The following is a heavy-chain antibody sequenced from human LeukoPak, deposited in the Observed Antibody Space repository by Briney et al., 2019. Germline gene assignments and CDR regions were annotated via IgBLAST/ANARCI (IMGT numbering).Heavy chain of an antibody. Sequence: ASVKVSCKASGGTFISYAISWVRQAPGQGLEWMGGIIPIFGTANYAQKFQGRVTMTRDTSTSTVYMELSSLRSEDTAVYYCARSRIDCSSTSCHAFDIWGQGTMVTVSS. V-gene: IGHV1-69*05. CDR3: ARSRIDCSSTSCHAFDI. CDR2: IIPIFGTA. D-gene: IGHD2-2*01. J-gene: IGHJ3*02. CDR1: GGTFISYA.